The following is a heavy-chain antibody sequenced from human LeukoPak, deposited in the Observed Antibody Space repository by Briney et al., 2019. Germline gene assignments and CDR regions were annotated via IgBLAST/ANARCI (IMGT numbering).Heavy chain of an antibody. J-gene: IGHJ5*02. CDR3: ARGQLWQTGWFDP. V-gene: IGHV3-21*01. CDR2: ISGTSGYI. D-gene: IGHD5-18*01. CDR1: GFTFSDYS. Sequence: PGGSLRLSCAASGFTFSDYSMHWVRQAPGKGLEWVSCISGTSGYIYYADSVRSRFTISRDNAKNSLYLQMNSLRAEDTAVYYCARGQLWQTGWFDPWGQGTLVTVSS.